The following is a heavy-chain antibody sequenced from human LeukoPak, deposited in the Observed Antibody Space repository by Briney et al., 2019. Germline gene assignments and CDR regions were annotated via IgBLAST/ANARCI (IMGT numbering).Heavy chain of an antibody. D-gene: IGHD3-10*01. CDR3: AKGGITMVRGVIFGKENGYPYYMDV. CDR2: IRYDGSNK. J-gene: IGHJ6*03. V-gene: IGHV3-30*02. Sequence: SGGSLRLSCAASGFTFSSYGMHWVRQAPGKGLEWVAFIRYDGSNKYYADSVKGRFTISRDNSKNTLYLQMNSLRAEDTAVYYCAKGGITMVRGVIFGKENGYPYYMDVWGKGTTVTISS. CDR1: GFTFSSYG.